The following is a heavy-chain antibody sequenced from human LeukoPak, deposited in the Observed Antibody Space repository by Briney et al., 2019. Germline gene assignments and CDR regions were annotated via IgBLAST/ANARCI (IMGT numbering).Heavy chain of an antibody. V-gene: IGHV3-30*03. Sequence: PGGSLRLSCAASGFTFSSYGMHWVRQAPGKGLEWVAVISYDGSNKYYADSVKGRFTISRDNSKNTLYLQMNSLRAEDTAVYYCQTSGWYEVNNAFDIWGQGTMVTVSS. CDR1: GFTFSSYG. CDR2: ISYDGSNK. D-gene: IGHD6-19*01. CDR3: QTSGWYEVNNAFDI. J-gene: IGHJ3*02.